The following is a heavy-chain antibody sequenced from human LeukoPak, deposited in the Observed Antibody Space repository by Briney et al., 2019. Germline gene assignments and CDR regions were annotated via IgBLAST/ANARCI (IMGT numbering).Heavy chain of an antibody. D-gene: IGHD2-15*01. Sequence: GESLKISCKGSGYSFTSYWIGWVRQMPGKGLEWMGIIYPCYSDTRNSPSFQGQVTISADKSISTAYLQWSRLKASDTAMYYCVRTPTCSSGSCYPNWFDSWGQGTLVTVSS. CDR2: IYPCYSDT. CDR1: GYSFTSYW. V-gene: IGHV5-51*01. J-gene: IGHJ5*01. CDR3: VRTPTCSSGSCYPNWFDS.